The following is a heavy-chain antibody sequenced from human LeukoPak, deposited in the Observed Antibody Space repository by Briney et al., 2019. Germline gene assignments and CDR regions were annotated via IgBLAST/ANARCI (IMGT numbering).Heavy chain of an antibody. CDR1: ACSFTSYW. V-gene: IGHV5-51*01. Sequence: GESLKISCKVSACSFTSYWIGWVRQMPANDLQWMGFISPGDFDTRYSPSFQGQVTISADKSISTAYLQWSSLKASDTAMYYCARSLLRFGETHFDYWGQGTLVTVSS. CDR2: ISPGDFDT. J-gene: IGHJ4*02. D-gene: IGHD3-10*01. CDR3: ARSLLRFGETHFDY.